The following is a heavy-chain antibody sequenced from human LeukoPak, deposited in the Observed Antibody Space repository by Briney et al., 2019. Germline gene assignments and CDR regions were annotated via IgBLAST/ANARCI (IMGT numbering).Heavy chain of an antibody. CDR2: MSGGGSST. D-gene: IGHD2-2*01. Sequence: GGSLRLSCAASGFTFNDYVMSWVRQAPGKGLEWVSAMSGGGSSTYYADSVKGRITISRDNSKNTLYLQVNSLRVEDTAVYYCAKGSSISRPYYFDSWGQGTLVTVSS. CDR1: GFTFNDYV. CDR3: AKGSSISRPYYFDS. V-gene: IGHV3-23*01. J-gene: IGHJ4*02.